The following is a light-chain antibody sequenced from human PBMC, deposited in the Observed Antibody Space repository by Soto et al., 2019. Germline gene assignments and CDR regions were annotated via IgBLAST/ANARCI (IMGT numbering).Light chain of an antibody. CDR3: QQRSNRPT. V-gene: IGKV3-11*01. Sequence: EIVLTQSPAILSLSPGERATLSCRASQSVSSYLAWYQQKPGQAPRLLIYDASNRATGIPARFSGSGSGTDFTLTISSLEHEDFAVYYCQQRSNRPTFGGGTKVEIK. CDR1: QSVSSY. CDR2: DAS. J-gene: IGKJ4*01.